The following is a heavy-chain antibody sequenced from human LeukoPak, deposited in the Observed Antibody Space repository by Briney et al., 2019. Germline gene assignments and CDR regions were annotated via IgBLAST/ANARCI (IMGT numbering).Heavy chain of an antibody. J-gene: IGHJ4*02. CDR1: GFTFGSYS. V-gene: IGHV3-21*01. CDR3: AREGATQRYFDY. D-gene: IGHD3-16*01. Sequence: PGGSLRLSCAASGFTFGSYSMSWVRQAPGKGLEWVSSISSSSSYIYYADSVKGRSTISRDNAKNSLYLQMNSLRAEDTAVYYCAREGATQRYFDYWGQGTLVTVSS. CDR2: ISSSSSYI.